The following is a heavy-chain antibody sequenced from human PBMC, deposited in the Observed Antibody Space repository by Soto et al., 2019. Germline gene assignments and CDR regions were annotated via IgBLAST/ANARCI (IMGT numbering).Heavy chain of an antibody. Sequence: GGSLRLSCAASGFTFSSYAMHWVRQAPGKGLEWVAVISYDGSNKFYADSVKGRFTISRDNSKTTLYLQMNSLRAEDTAVYYCARGWGYFDSSGFPYLYAMDVWGQGTTVTVSS. CDR1: GFTFSSYA. CDR2: ISYDGSNK. V-gene: IGHV3-30*04. J-gene: IGHJ6*02. CDR3: ARGWGYFDSSGFPYLYAMDV. D-gene: IGHD3-22*01.